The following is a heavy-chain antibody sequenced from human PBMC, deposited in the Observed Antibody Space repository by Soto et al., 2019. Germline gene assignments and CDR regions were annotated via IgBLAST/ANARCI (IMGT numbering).Heavy chain of an antibody. CDR2: ISGSGDNT. Sequence: PGGSLRLSCAASEFTFSSYAMSWVRQTPGKGLEWVSAISGSGDNTYYADSVKGRFTISRDNSKNTLYLQMNSLRAEDTAVYYCTKDGNGGLYYYYYGMDVWGQGTTVTVSS. CDR3: TKDGNGGLYYYYYGMDV. D-gene: IGHD2-8*01. V-gene: IGHV3-23*01. J-gene: IGHJ6*02. CDR1: EFTFSSYA.